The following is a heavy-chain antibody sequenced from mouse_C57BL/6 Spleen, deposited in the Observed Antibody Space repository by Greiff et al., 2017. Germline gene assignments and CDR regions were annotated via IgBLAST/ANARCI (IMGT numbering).Heavy chain of an antibody. CDR3: ARGRLYGGYYFDY. J-gene: IGHJ2*01. CDR1: GYSITSGYY. D-gene: IGHD1-1*02. V-gene: IGHV3-6*01. Sequence: EVQLQESGPGLVKPSQSLSLTCSVTGYSITSGYYWNWIRQFPGNKLEWMGYISYDGSNNYNPSLKNRISITRDTSKNQFFLKLNSVTTEDTATYYCARGRLYGGYYFDYWGQGTTLTVSS. CDR2: ISYDGSN.